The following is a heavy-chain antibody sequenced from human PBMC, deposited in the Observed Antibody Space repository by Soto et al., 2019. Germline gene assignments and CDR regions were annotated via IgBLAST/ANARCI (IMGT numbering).Heavy chain of an antibody. CDR2: TIPLLNVA. CDR1: GGTFSTST. D-gene: IGHD5-12*01. J-gene: IGHJ4*02. Sequence: QVQLVQSGAEVKKPGSSVKVSCKASGGTFSTSTFTWVRQAPGQGLEWMGRTIPLLNVADYAQDFQGRLTLTADRSTSTTYMELTSLTSKDTAVYYCARDSHIGSTFSGYDAIDSWGQGTLVTVSS. CDR3: ARDSHIGSTFSGYDAIDS. V-gene: IGHV1-69*08.